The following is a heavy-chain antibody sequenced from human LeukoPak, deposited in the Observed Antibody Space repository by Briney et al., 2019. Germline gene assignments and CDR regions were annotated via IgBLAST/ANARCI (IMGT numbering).Heavy chain of an antibody. J-gene: IGHJ5*02. CDR3: ASQDYDILTGLTPA. CDR2: INHSGST. CDR1: GGSFSGYY. D-gene: IGHD3-9*01. V-gene: IGHV4-34*01. Sequence: PSETLSLTCAVYGGSFSGYYWSWIRQPPGKGLEWIGEINHSGSTNYNPSLKSRVTISVDTSKNQFSLKLSSVTAADTAVYYCASQDYDILTGLTPAWGQGTLVTVSS.